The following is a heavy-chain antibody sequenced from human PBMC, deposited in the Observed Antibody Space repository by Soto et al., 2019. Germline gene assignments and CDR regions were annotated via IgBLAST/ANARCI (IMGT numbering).Heavy chain of an antibody. CDR1: GGSIRSNNR. V-gene: IGHV4-4*02. D-gene: IGHD1-26*01. Sequence: QVQLQESGPGLVKPSGTLSLTCAVSGGSIRSNNRWSWVRQPPGKGLEWIGEIFHSGSTNYNPSLKNRFTIAVDKSKNQFALKLSSVTAADTAVYYCASVYSGSDCDYWGQGTLVTVSS. CDR3: ASVYSGSDCDY. J-gene: IGHJ4*02. CDR2: IFHSGST.